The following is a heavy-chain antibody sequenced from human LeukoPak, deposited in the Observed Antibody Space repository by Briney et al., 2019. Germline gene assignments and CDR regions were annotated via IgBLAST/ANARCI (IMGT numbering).Heavy chain of an antibody. CDR1: GGTFSSYA. J-gene: IGHJ6*02. V-gene: IGHV1-8*02. CDR2: MNPNSGNT. Sequence: ASVKVSCKASGGTFSSYAINWVRQATGQGLEWMGWMNPNSGNTGYAQKFQGRVTMTRNTSISTAYMELSSLRSEDTAVYYCARAVVVVPAAPNDDYYYGMDVWGQGTTVTVSS. CDR3: ARAVVVVPAAPNDDYYYGMDV. D-gene: IGHD2-2*01.